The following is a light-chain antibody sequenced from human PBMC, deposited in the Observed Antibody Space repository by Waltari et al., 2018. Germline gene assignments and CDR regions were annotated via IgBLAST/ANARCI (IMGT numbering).Light chain of an antibody. CDR2: EVS. CDR1: QSLLQSDGKTY. V-gene: IGKV2D-29*01. Sequence: EIVMTQTPLSLSVTPGQAASITCKSSQSLLQSDGKTYLYWYLQRAGQSPQLLIYEVSKRFSGVSDRISGSGSGTDFTLTISRVETDDVGIYFCMQTTHGRSFGRGTKLEIK. J-gene: IGKJ2*01. CDR3: MQTTHGRS.